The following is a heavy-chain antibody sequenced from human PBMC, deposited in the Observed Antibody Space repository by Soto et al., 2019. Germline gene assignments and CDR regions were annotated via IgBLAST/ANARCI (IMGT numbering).Heavy chain of an antibody. CDR2: ISAYNGNK. Sequence: QVQLVQSGGEVKKPGASVEVSCRTSGYMFTTYGMSWVRQAPGQGLEWMAWISAYNGNKKYAQKFQGRVTMTTDTSTSTGSMELRTLTSADTGTYFCARTGGGMAARPVEYWGQGTLVTVSS. J-gene: IGHJ4*02. D-gene: IGHD6-6*01. V-gene: IGHV1-18*04. CDR3: ARTGGGMAARPVEY. CDR1: GYMFTTYG.